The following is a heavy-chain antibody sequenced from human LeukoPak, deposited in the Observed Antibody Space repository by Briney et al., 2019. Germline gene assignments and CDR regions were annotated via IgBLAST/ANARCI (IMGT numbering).Heavy chain of an antibody. CDR1: GFTFSSYE. Sequence: GGSLRLSCAASGFTFSSYEMNWVRQAPGKGLEWVSYISGSSSTMYYADSVKGRFTISRDNAKNSLYLQMNSLRAEDTAVYYCARDCPPYDSSGYYYYYGMDVWGQGTTVTVSS. J-gene: IGHJ6*02. CDR2: ISGSSSTM. D-gene: IGHD3-22*01. V-gene: IGHV3-48*03. CDR3: ARDCPPYDSSGYYYYYGMDV.